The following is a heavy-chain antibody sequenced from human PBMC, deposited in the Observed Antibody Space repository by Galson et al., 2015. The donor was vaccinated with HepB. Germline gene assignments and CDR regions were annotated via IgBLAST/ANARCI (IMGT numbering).Heavy chain of an antibody. CDR1: GFTFSSYG. Sequence: SLRLSCAASGFTFSSYGMHWVRQAPGKGLEWVAVIWYDGSNKYYADSVKGRFTISRDNSKNTLYLQMNSLRAEDTAVYYCARSSGYYLQVDYWGQGTLVTVSS. CDR2: IWYDGSNK. V-gene: IGHV3-33*01. D-gene: IGHD3-22*01. J-gene: IGHJ4*02. CDR3: ARSSGYYLQVDY.